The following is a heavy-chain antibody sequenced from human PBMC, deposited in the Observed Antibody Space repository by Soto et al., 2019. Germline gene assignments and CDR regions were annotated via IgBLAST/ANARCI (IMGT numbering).Heavy chain of an antibody. J-gene: IGHJ6*02. V-gene: IGHV3-33*01. CDR3: ARDPEGSGTRYYYYGMDV. CDR2: IWYDGSNK. CDR1: GFTFSSYG. Sequence: GGSLRLSCAASGFTFSSYGMHWVRQAPGKGLEWVAVIWYDGSNKYYADSVKGRFTISRDNSKNTLYLQMNSLRAEDTAVYYCARDPEGSGTRYYYYGMDVWGQGTTVTVSS. D-gene: IGHD3-10*01.